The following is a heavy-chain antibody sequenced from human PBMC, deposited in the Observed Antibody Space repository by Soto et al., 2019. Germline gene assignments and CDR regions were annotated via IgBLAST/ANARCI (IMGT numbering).Heavy chain of an antibody. CDR1: GFTFSSNS. D-gene: IGHD3-10*01. CDR2: ISSSSTI. J-gene: IGHJ4*02. CDR3: ARDLWFGELSVGHYFDY. Sequence: GGSLRLSCAASGFTFSSNSMNWVRQAPGKGLEWVSYISSSSTIYYADSVKGRFTISRDNAKNSLYLQMNSLRDEDTAVYYCARDLWFGELSVGHYFDYWGQGTLVTVSS. V-gene: IGHV3-48*02.